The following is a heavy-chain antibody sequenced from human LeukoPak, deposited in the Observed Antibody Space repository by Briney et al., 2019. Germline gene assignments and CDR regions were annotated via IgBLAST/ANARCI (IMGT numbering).Heavy chain of an antibody. J-gene: IGHJ3*02. V-gene: IGHV3-23*01. D-gene: IGHD1-26*01. CDR3: AKDTLVEALPPGAFDI. CDR2: LSGSGDST. Sequence: PGGSLRLSCAASGFTFSSYAMSWVRQAPGKGLEWVSALSGSGDSTYYADFVKGRFTISRDNSKNTLYLQMNSLRAEDTAVYYCAKDTLVEALPPGAFDIWGQGTMVTVSS. CDR1: GFTFSSYA.